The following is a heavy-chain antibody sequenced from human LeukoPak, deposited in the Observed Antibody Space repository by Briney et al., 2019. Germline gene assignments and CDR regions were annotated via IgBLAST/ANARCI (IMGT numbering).Heavy chain of an antibody. Sequence: GGSLRLSCAVSGFSVSGNYMTWVRQVSGKRLEWVSVIYSGGSTYYTDSVQGRFSISRDNSQNTLYLQMNSLRAEDTAVYYCAAPLTVIPYWGQGTLVTVSS. CDR1: GFSVSGNY. D-gene: IGHD4-17*01. V-gene: IGHV3-66*01. J-gene: IGHJ4*02. CDR3: AAPLTVIPY. CDR2: IYSGGST.